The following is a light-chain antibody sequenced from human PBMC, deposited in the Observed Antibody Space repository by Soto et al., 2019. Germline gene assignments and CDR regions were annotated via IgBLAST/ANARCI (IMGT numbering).Light chain of an antibody. CDR3: AQGLATPFT. V-gene: IGKV2-28*01. CDR1: RNLLHSNGYYY. CDR2: LGS. J-gene: IGKJ4*01. Sequence: EIVLTQSPLSLPVTPGEPASISCRSSRNLLHSNGYYYLDWYLQKPGQSPQLLINLGSNRASGVPDRFSGSGSGTDFTLTISRVEAEDVGVYFCAQGLATPFTFGGGTKVEIK.